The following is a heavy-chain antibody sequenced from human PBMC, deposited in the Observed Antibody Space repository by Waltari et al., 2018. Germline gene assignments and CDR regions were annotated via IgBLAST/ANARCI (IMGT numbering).Heavy chain of an antibody. CDR2: ISTYDGNT. CDR1: GYRFISYG. Sequence: QGQLVQSGGEVKRPGASVKISCKASGYRFISYGISWVRQAPGQGLEWMGWISTYDGNTKNVQKFKCRITMTTDTSTQTTYMEIRSLRSDDTAIYFCAREKDTALEAGAFDIWGQGTRVTVSS. CDR3: AREKDTALEAGAFDI. V-gene: IGHV1-18*01. J-gene: IGHJ3*02. D-gene: IGHD5-18*01.